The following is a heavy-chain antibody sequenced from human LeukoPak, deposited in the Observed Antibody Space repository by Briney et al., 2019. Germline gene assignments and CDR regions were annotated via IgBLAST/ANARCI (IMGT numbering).Heavy chain of an antibody. J-gene: IGHJ4*02. D-gene: IGHD3-10*01. Sequence: SVKVSCKASGGTFSSYAISWVRQAPGQGLEWMGGIIPIFGTANYAQKFQGRVTITTDESTSTAYMELSSLRSEDTAVYYCARDTRKIYNYYGSGSSRYYLDYWGQGTLVTVSS. CDR2: IIPIFGTA. CDR1: GGTFSSYA. V-gene: IGHV1-69*05. CDR3: ARDTRKIYNYYGSGSSRYYLDY.